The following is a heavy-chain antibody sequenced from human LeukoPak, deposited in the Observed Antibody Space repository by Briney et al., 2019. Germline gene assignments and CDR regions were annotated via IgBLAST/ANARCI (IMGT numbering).Heavy chain of an antibody. CDR3: ARGMMITFGGVIDYFDY. D-gene: IGHD3-16*02. CDR1: GFTSSSYS. V-gene: IGHV3-21*01. Sequence: GGSLRLSCAASGFTSSSYSMNWVRQAPGKGLEWVSSISSSSSYIYYADSVKGRFTISRDNAKNSLYLQMNSLRAEDTAVYYCARGMMITFGGVIDYFDYWGQGTLVTVSS. CDR2: ISSSSSYI. J-gene: IGHJ4*02.